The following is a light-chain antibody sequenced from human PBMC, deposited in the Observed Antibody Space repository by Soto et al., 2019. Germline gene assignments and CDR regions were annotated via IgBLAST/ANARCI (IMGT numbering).Light chain of an antibody. J-gene: IGKJ1*01. CDR1: HSVSSSY. CDR3: QQYGSSPTWT. Sequence: ENLFTPSPGTPSFFSREKTTPSRRGRHSVSSSYLAWYQQKPGQAPRLLIYGASSRATGIPDRFSGSGSGTDFTLTISRLEPEDFAVYYCQQYGSSPTWTFGQGTKVDIK. CDR2: GAS. V-gene: IGKV3-20*01.